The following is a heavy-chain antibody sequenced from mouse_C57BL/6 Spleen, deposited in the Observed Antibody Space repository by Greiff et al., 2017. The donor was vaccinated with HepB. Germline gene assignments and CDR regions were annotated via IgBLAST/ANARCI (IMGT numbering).Heavy chain of an antibody. J-gene: IGHJ2*01. CDR3: TVTAVVFDY. V-gene: IGHV1-15*01. CDR1: GYTFTDYE. CDR2: IDPETGGT. Sequence: VQLQQSGAELVRPGASVTLSCKASGYTFTDYEMHWVKQTPVHGLEWIGAIDPETGGTAYNQKFKGKAILTADKSSSTAYMKLRSLTSEDSAVYYCTVTAVVFDYWGQGTTLTVSS. D-gene: IGHD1-1*01.